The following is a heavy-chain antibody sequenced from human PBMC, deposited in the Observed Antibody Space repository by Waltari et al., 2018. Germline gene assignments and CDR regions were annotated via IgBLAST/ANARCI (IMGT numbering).Heavy chain of an antibody. D-gene: IGHD3-16*01. CDR2: IYYSGIT. Sequence: QLQLQESGPGLVKPSETLSLTCTVSGGSISSSSYYWGWIRQPPGKGLEWIGSIYYSGITYYNPSLKSRVTISVDTSKNQFSLKLSSVTAADTAVYYCARQITHDAFDIWGQGTMVTVSS. V-gene: IGHV4-39*01. CDR1: GGSISSSSYY. J-gene: IGHJ3*02. CDR3: ARQITHDAFDI.